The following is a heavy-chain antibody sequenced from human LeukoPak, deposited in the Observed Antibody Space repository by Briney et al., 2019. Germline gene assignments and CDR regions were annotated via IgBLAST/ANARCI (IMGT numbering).Heavy chain of an antibody. D-gene: IGHD2-8*01. J-gene: IGHJ4*02. CDR3: ARESNPIYCTNGVCPIDS. CDR1: GGTFSSFA. CDR2: IIPILGIP. Sequence: SVKVSCKTSGGTFSSFAVIWVRQAPGQGLEWMGRIIPILGIPNYAHKFQGSVTLTADESTNTVYMELSSLRSEDTAVYYCARESNPIYCTNGVCPIDSWGQGTLVIVSS. V-gene: IGHV1-69*04.